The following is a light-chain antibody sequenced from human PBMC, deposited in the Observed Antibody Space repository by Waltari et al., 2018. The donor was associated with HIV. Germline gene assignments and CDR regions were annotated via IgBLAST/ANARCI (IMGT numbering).Light chain of an antibody. V-gene: IGKV3-20*01. CDR2: GAS. CDR3: QHYGNSGVT. CDR1: QSVSSLY. Sequence: IVLTQSPGTLSLSPGERVTLSCRASQSVSSLYLAWYQLKPGQAPRLLLHGASSKPPDSPDRFSGSGDGTDFNLTISRLEPEDFAVYYCQHYGNSGVTFGPGTKVDIK. J-gene: IGKJ3*01.